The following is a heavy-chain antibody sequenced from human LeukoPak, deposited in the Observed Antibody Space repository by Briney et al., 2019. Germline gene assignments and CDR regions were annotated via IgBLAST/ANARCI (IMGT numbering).Heavy chain of an antibody. CDR1: GGSISSYY. J-gene: IGHJ4*02. V-gene: IGHV4-59*01. Sequence: SETLSLTCTVSGGSISSYYWSWIRQPPGKGLEWIGYIYYSGSTNYNPSLKSRVTISVDTSKNQFSLKLSSVTAADTAVYYCARGGHYYDSSGYRQGFDYWGQGTLVTVSS. D-gene: IGHD3-22*01. CDR3: ARGGHYYDSSGYRQGFDY. CDR2: IYYSGST.